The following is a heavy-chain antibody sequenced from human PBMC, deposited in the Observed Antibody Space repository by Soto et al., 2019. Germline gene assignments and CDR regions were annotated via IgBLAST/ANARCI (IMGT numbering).Heavy chain of an antibody. D-gene: IGHD3-3*01. CDR2: IYPGDSDT. CDR3: ARHGWQGYYDFWSGYSYYYGMDV. V-gene: IGHV5-51*01. CDR1: GYTFTSYG. J-gene: IGHJ6*02. Sequence: EASLQVSCKTSGYTFTSYGISWVRQMPGKGLEWMGIIYPGDSDTRYSPSFQGQVTISADKSISTAYLQWSSLKASDTAMYYCARHGWQGYYDFWSGYSYYYGMDVWGQGTTVTVSS.